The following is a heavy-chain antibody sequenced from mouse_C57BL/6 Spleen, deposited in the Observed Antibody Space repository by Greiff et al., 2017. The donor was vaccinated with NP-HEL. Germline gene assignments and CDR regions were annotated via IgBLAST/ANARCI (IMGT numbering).Heavy chain of an antibody. CDR2: ISNGGGST. J-gene: IGHJ3*01. CDR1: GFTFSDYY. D-gene: IGHD2-4*01. CDR3: AREYDYDGWDEAY. Sequence: EVQLVESGGGLVQPGGSLKLSCAASGFTFSDYYMYWVRQTPEKRLEWVAYISNGGGSTYYPDTVKGRFPISRDNAKNTLYLQMSRLKSEDTAMYYCAREYDYDGWDEAYWGQGTLVTVSA. V-gene: IGHV5-12*01.